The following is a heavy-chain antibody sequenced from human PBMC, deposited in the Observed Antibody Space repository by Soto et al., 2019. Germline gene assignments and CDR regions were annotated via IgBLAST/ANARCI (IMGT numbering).Heavy chain of an antibody. V-gene: IGHV3-66*01. Sequence: GGSLRLSCAASGFTVSSNYMSWVRQAPGKGLEWVSLIYSGDGTYYADSVKGRFTISRDNSKNTLYLQMSSLRAEDTAVYYCATTPHYYYGMDVWGQGTTVTVSS. CDR3: ATTPHYYYGMDV. CDR2: IYSGDGT. J-gene: IGHJ6*02. CDR1: GFTVSSNY.